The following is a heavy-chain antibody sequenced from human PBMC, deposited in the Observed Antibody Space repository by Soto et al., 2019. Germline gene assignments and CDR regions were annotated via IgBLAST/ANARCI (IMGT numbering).Heavy chain of an antibody. J-gene: IGHJ5*02. Sequence: GASVKVSCKASGYTFTSYDINWVRQATGQGLEWMGWMNPNSGNTGYAQKFQDRVTMTRNTSISTAYMELSSLRSEDTAVYYCARALGTSNWFDPWGQGTLVTVSS. CDR3: ARALGTSNWFDP. CDR1: GYTFTSYD. V-gene: IGHV1-8*01. D-gene: IGHD1-1*01. CDR2: MNPNSGNT.